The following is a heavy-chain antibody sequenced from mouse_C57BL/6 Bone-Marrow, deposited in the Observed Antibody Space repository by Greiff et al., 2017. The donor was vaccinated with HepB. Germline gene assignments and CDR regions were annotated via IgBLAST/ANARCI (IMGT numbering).Heavy chain of an antibody. J-gene: IGHJ3*01. CDR2: INPNNGGT. CDR1: GYTFTDYY. Sequence: EVQLQQSGPELVKPGASVKISCKASGYTFTDYYMNWVKQSHGKSLERIGDINPNNGGTSYNQKFKGKATLTVDKSSSTAYMELRSLTSEDSAVYYCARGLLWLRRRFAYWGQGTLVTVSA. V-gene: IGHV1-26*01. CDR3: ARGLLWLRRRFAY. D-gene: IGHD2-2*01.